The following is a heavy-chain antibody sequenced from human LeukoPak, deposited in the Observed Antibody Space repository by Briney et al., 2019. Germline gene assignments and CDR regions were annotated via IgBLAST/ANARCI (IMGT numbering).Heavy chain of an antibody. CDR3: ARGAWTFDY. CDR2: IKQDGSEK. V-gene: IGHV3-7*01. CDR1: GFTFSSYW. J-gene: IGHJ4*02. D-gene: IGHD3/OR15-3a*01. Sequence: GGSLRLSCVASGFTFSSYWMSWVRQAPGKGLEWVANIKQDGSEKYYVDSVKGRFTISRDNAKNSLYLQMNSLRAEDTAVYYCARGAWTFDYWGQGTLVSVPS.